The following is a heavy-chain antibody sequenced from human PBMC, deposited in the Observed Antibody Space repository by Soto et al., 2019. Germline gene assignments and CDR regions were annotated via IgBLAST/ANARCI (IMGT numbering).Heavy chain of an antibody. Sequence: SVKVSCKASGGTFSSYAISWVRQAPGQGLEWMGGIIPIFGTANYAQKFQGRVTITADESTSTAYMELSSLRSEDTAVYYCAGHWEPSFGGLNYYYGMDVWGQGTTVTVSS. CDR1: GGTFSSYA. CDR2: IIPIFGTA. D-gene: IGHD3-10*01. J-gene: IGHJ6*02. V-gene: IGHV1-69*13. CDR3: AGHWEPSFGGLNYYYGMDV.